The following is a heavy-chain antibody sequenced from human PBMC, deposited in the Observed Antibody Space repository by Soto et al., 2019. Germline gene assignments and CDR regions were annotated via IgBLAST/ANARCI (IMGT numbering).Heavy chain of an antibody. J-gene: IGHJ4*02. V-gene: IGHV7-4-1*02. CDR3: ARVPYADYDFWSGYPLNPDFDY. Sequence: ASVKVSCKASGYTFTSYAMNWVRQAPGQGLEWMGWINTNTGNPTYAQGFTGRFVFSLDTSVSTAYLQISSLKAEDTAVYYCARVPYADYDFWSGYPLNPDFDYWGQGTLVTVSS. CDR1: GYTFTSYA. CDR2: INTNTGNP. D-gene: IGHD3-3*01.